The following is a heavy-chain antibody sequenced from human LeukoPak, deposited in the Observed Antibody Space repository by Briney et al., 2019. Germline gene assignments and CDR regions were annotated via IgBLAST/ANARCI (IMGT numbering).Heavy chain of an antibody. CDR2: IWYDGSNK. D-gene: IGHD3/OR15-3a*01. CDR1: GFTFSSYA. J-gene: IGHJ4*02. Sequence: LPGGSLRLSCSASGFTFSSYAMHWVRQAPGKGLEWVAVIWYDGSNKYYADSVKGRFTVSRDISKNTLYLQMNSLRAEDTAVYYCARHKDWTFDYWGQGTLVTVSS. V-gene: IGHV3-33*08. CDR3: ARHKDWTFDY.